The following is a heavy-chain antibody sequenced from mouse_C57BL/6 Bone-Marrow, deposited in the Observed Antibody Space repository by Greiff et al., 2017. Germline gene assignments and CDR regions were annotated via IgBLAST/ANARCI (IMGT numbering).Heavy chain of an antibody. CDR1: GFSFNTYA. CDR2: IRSKSNNYAT. CDR3: VRQQLRLRGWFAY. D-gene: IGHD3-2*02. J-gene: IGHJ3*01. Sequence: EVQVVESGGGLVQPKGSLKLSCAASGFSFNTYAMNWVRQAPGKGLEWVARIRSKSNNYATYYADSVKDRFTISRDDSESMLYLQMNNLKTEDTAMYYCVRQQLRLRGWFAYWGQGTLVTVSA. V-gene: IGHV10-1*01.